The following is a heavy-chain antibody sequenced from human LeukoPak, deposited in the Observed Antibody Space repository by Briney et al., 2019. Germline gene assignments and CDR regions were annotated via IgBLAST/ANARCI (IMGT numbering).Heavy chain of an antibody. D-gene: IGHD3-3*01. CDR2: LYPGDSDT. Sequence: GESLKISCKGSGYSFTSYWIGWVRQMPGKGLEWMGILYPGDSDTRYSPSFQGQVTISADKSISTAYLQWSSLKASDTAMYYCARSNYDFWSGYRYYYGMDVWGQGTTVTVSS. V-gene: IGHV5-51*01. CDR3: ARSNYDFWSGYRYYYGMDV. CDR1: GYSFTSYW. J-gene: IGHJ6*02.